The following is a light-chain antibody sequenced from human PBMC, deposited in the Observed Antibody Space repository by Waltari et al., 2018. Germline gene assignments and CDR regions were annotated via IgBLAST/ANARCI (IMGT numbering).Light chain of an antibody. V-gene: IGKV3-15*01. CDR2: GAS. J-gene: IGKJ5*01. CDR1: QSVSSN. CDR3: QQYNNWPPFT. Sequence: EIVMTQSPATLSVSPGERAPLSSRASQSVSSNLAWYQQKPGQPPRLLIYGASTRATGIPARFSGSGSGTEFTLTISSLQSEDFAVYYCQQYNNWPPFTFGQGTRLEIK.